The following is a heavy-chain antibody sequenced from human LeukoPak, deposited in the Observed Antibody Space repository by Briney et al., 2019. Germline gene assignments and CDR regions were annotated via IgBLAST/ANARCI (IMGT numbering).Heavy chain of an antibody. CDR2: ISGSGGST. V-gene: IGHV3-23*01. J-gene: IGHJ6*02. CDR3: AKGGEHVLRYFDWLPDYYYGMDV. D-gene: IGHD3-9*01. CDR1: GFTFKNYA. Sequence: GGSLRLSCAASGFTFKNYAMSWVRHIPGKALEWVSGISGSGGSTYYADSVKGRFTISRDNSKNTLYLQMNSLRAEDTAVYYCAKGGEHVLRYFDWLPDYYYGMDVWGQGTTVTVSS.